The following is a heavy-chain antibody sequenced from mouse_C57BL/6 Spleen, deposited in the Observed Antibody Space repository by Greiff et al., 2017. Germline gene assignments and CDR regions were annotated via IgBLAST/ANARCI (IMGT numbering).Heavy chain of an antibody. D-gene: IGHD4-1*01. Sequence: VMLVESGPGLVQPSQSLSITCTVSGFSLTSSGVHWVRQSPGKGLEWLGVIWRGGSTDYNAAFISRLSISKDTSKSQVFFKMNSLQADDTAIYYCATANWDGDAMDYWGQGTSVTVSS. CDR2: IWRGGST. V-gene: IGHV2-2*01. J-gene: IGHJ4*01. CDR1: GFSLTSSG. CDR3: ATANWDGDAMDY.